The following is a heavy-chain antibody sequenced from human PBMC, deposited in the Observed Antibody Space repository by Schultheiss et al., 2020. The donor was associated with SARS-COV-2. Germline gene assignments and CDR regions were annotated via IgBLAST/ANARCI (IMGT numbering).Heavy chain of an antibody. CDR2: IWYDGSNK. Sequence: GESLKISCAASGFTFSSYSMNWVRQAPGKGLEWVAVIWYDGSNKYYADSVKGRFTISRDNSKNTLYLQMNSLRAEDTAVYYCARTGTTSDYFDYWGQGTLVTVSS. D-gene: IGHD1-7*01. J-gene: IGHJ4*02. V-gene: IGHV3-33*08. CDR3: ARTGTTSDYFDY. CDR1: GFTFSSYS.